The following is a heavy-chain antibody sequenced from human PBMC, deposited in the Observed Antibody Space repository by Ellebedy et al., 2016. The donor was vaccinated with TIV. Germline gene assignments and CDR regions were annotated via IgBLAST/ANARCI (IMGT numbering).Heavy chain of an antibody. V-gene: IGHV3-48*03. CDR1: GFTFQTLE. CDR3: AASLTH. CDR2: ISRDGSPT. D-gene: IGHD2-21*02. Sequence: PGGSLRLSCAASGFTFQTLEMNWVRQAPGKGLEWISYISRDGSPTYYAESVKGRFIISRDNAKNSLFLQMNSLRAEDTALYYCAASLTHWGQGALVTVSS. J-gene: IGHJ4*02.